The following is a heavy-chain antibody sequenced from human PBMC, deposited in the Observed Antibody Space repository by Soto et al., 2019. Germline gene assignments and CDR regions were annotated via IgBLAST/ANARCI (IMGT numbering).Heavy chain of an antibody. CDR3: ARDADSGYDRSSGYYYYYGMDV. CDR1: GFTFSSYA. J-gene: IGHJ6*02. V-gene: IGHV3-30-3*01. Sequence: PGGSLRLSCAASGFTFSSYAMHWVRQAPGKGLEWVAVISYDGSNKYYADSVKGRFTISRDNSKNTLYLQMNSLRAEDTAVYYWARDADSGYDRSSGYYYYYGMDVWGQGTTVTVSS. CDR2: ISYDGSNK. D-gene: IGHD5-12*01.